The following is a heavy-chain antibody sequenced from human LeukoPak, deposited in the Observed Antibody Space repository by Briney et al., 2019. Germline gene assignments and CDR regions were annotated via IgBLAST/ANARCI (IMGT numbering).Heavy chain of an antibody. CDR2: INPNTGGT. Sequence: ASVKVSCKASGYSXTGYYLHWVRQAPGQGLEWMGWINPNTGGTNYAQNFQGRVTMTTDTSISTAYMELNRLTSDDTAVYYCARASGTLDYWGQGTLVTVSS. J-gene: IGHJ4*02. V-gene: IGHV1-2*02. CDR3: ARASGTLDY. CDR1: GYSXTGYY. D-gene: IGHD1-26*01.